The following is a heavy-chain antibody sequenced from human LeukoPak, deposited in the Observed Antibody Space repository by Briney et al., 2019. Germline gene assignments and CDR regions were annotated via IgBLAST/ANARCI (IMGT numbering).Heavy chain of an antibody. CDR2: IIPIFGTA. J-gene: IGHJ6*02. Sequence: ASVKVSCKASGGTFSSYAISWVRQAPGQGLEWMGGIIPIFGTANYAQKFQGRVTITADESTSTAYMELSSLRSEDTAVYYCASGVVVPELHNYYYYYGMDVWGQGTTVTVSS. V-gene: IGHV1-69*13. CDR3: ASGVVVPELHNYYYYYGMDV. CDR1: GGTFSSYA. D-gene: IGHD2-2*01.